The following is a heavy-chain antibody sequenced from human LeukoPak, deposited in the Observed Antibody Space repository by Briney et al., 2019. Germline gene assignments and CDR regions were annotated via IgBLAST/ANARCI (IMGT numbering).Heavy chain of an antibody. J-gene: IGHJ6*03. CDR1: GFTFSSYA. V-gene: IGHV3-23*01. D-gene: IGHD3-3*01. Sequence: GGSLGLSCSASGFTFSSYAMTWVRQAPGKGLEWVSTISGRGDLEFYTESVKGRFAVSRDHSKNTVHLQMDSLRAEDTAIYYCAREGDFWSGYPIDHYYYMDVWGKGTTVTVTS. CDR3: AREGDFWSGYPIDHYYYMDV. CDR2: ISGRGDLE.